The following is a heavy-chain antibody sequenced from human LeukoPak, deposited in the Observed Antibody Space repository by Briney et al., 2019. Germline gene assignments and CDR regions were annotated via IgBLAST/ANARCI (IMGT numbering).Heavy chain of an antibody. CDR2: ISNDGSNE. Sequence: GGSLRLSCAASGFTFSSYTMHWVRQAPGKGLEWVAVISNDGSNEYYADSVKGRFTISRDNSKNTLYLQMNSLKAEDTAVYYCARDKLLWDGYNFGHFDYWGQGTLVTVSS. J-gene: IGHJ4*02. CDR1: GFTFSSYT. CDR3: ARDKLLWDGYNFGHFDY. V-gene: IGHV3-30-3*01. D-gene: IGHD5-24*01.